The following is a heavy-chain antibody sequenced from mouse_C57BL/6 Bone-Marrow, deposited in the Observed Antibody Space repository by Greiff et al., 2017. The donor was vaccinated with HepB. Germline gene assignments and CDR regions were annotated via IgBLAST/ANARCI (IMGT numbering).Heavy chain of an antibody. J-gene: IGHJ3*01. CDR1: GFVFIDYS. V-gene: IGHV7-4*01. CDR2: IRNKVNGYTT. Sequence: EVKVVESGGGLVQPGSSLRLSCAASGFVFIDYSMSWVRQLPGKAPEWLASIRNKVNGYTTDYSASVKGRFTISRDNSQNILYLQMNTLRAEDSATYYCVKAVSSGSSYTWFAYWGQGTLVTVSA. D-gene: IGHD1-1*01. CDR3: VKAVSSGSSYTWFAY.